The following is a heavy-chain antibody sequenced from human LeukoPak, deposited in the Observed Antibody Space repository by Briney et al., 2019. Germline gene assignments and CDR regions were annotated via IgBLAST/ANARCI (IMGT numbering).Heavy chain of an antibody. J-gene: IGHJ4*02. CDR2: IWYGGSNK. V-gene: IGHV3-30*02. Sequence: PGGSLRLSCAASGFTFSSYGMHWVRQAPGKGLEWVAVIWYGGSNKYYADSVKGRFTISRDNSKNTLYLQMNSLRAEDTAVYYCAKGEGNSWNYGAPFDYWGQGTLVTVSS. CDR3: AKGEGNSWNYGAPFDY. CDR1: GFTFSSYG. D-gene: IGHD1-7*01.